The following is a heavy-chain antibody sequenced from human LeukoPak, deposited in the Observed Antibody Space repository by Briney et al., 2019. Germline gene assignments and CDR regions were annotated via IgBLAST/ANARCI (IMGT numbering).Heavy chain of an antibody. CDR2: INPNSGGT. CDR1: GYTFTGYY. J-gene: IGHJ4*02. D-gene: IGHD6-13*01. Sequence: GASVKVSCKASGYTFTGYYMHWVRQAPGQGLEWMGWINPNSGGTNYAQKFQGRVTMTRDTSISTAYMELSRLRSDDTAVYYCARSPTHTYSSWYDYWGQGTLVTVSS. V-gene: IGHV1-2*02. CDR3: ARSPTHTYSSWYDY.